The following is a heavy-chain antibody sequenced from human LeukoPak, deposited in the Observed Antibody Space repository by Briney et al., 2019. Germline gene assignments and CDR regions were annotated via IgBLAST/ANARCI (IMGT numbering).Heavy chain of an antibody. CDR2: IKQDGSEK. CDR1: GFTFNSYW. Sequence: SGGSLRLSCAASGFTFNSYWMSWVRQAPGKGLEWVANIKQDGSEKYYVDSVKGRFTISRDNSKNTLYLQMNSLRAEDTAVYYCVTAPYGDYYYYMDVWGKGTTVTISS. CDR3: VTAPYGDYYYYMDV. D-gene: IGHD4-17*01. V-gene: IGHV3-7*03. J-gene: IGHJ6*03.